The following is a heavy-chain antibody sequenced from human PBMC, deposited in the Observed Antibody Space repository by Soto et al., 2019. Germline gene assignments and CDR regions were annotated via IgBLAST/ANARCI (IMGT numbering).Heavy chain of an antibody. Sequence: EVQLVESGGGLVQPGGSLRLSCAASGFTFSSYDMHWVRQATGKGLEWVSAIGTAGDTYYPGSVKGRFTISRENAKNSLYLQMNSRRAGDTAVYYCARGYRSGDFDYWGQGTLVTVSS. J-gene: IGHJ4*02. CDR3: ARGYRSGDFDY. CDR2: IGTAGDT. D-gene: IGHD6-19*01. V-gene: IGHV3-13*04. CDR1: GFTFSSYD.